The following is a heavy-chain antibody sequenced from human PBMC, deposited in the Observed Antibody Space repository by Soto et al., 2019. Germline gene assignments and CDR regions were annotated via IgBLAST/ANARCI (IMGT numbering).Heavy chain of an antibody. V-gene: IGHV3-30*18. CDR3: AKGGIAVAPRWFDP. D-gene: IGHD6-19*01. Sequence: QVQLVESGGGVVQPGRSLRLSCAASGFTFSSYGMHWVRQTPGKGLEWVAVISYDGSNKYYADSVKGRFTISRDNSKNTLYLQMNSLRAEDTAVYYCAKGGIAVAPRWFDPWGQGTLVTVSS. CDR1: GFTFSSYG. J-gene: IGHJ5*02. CDR2: ISYDGSNK.